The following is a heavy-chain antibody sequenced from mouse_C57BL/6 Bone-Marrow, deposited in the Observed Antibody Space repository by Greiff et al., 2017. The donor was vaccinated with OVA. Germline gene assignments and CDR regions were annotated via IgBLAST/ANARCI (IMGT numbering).Heavy chain of an antibody. CDR2: IYPGSGST. D-gene: IGHD1-1*02. CDR3: EREGSIPYGSSNDY. V-gene: IGHV1-55*01. CDR1: GYTFTSYW. Sequence: QVQLQQSGAELVKPGASVKMSCKASGYTFTSYWITWVKQRPGQGLEWIGVIYPGSGSTNYNEKFKSKATLTVDTSSSTAYMQISSLTSEASAVYDCEREGSIPYGSSNDYWGQGTTLTVSS. J-gene: IGHJ2*01.